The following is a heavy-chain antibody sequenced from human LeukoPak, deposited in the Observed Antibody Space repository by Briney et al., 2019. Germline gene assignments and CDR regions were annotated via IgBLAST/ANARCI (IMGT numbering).Heavy chain of an antibody. V-gene: IGHV3-11*01. CDR3: ARLSSSSWSFDY. CDR1: GFTVSSNY. D-gene: IGHD6-13*01. CDR2: ISSSGSTI. J-gene: IGHJ4*02. Sequence: PGGSLRLSCAASGFTVSSNYMSWVRQAPGKGLEWVSYISSSGSTIYYADSVKGRFTISRDNAKNSLYLQMNSLRAEDTAVYYCARLSSSSWSFDYWGQGTLVTVSS.